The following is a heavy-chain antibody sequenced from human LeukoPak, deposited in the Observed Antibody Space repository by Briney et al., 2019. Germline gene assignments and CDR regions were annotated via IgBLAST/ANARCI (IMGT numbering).Heavy chain of an antibody. CDR1: GGSISSYY. CDR2: IYYSGST. D-gene: IGHD2-15*01. Sequence: SETLSLSCTVSGGSISSYYWSWIRQPPGKGLEWIGYIYYSGSTNYNPSLKSRVTISVDTSKNQFSLKLSSVTAADTAVYYCARGGYCSGGSCYYFDYWGQGTLVTVSS. CDR3: ARGGYCSGGSCYYFDY. J-gene: IGHJ4*02. V-gene: IGHV4-59*01.